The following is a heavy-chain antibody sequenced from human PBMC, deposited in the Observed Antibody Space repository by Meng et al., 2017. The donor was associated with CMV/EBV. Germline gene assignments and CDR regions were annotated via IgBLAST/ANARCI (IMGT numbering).Heavy chain of an antibody. J-gene: IGHJ1*01. CDR2: IYHSGST. D-gene: IGHD2-2*01. V-gene: IGHV4-4*02. CDR1: GSIGSSNW. Sequence: GSIGSSNWWSWVRQPPGKGLEWIGEIYHSGSTNSNPSLKSRVTISVDKSKNQFSLKLSSVTAADTAVYYCASFIVVVPAAAAYFQHWGQGTLVTVSS. CDR3: ASFIVVVPAAAAYFQH.